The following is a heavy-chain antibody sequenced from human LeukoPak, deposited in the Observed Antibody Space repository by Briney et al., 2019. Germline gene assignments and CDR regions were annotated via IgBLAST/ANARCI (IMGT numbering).Heavy chain of an antibody. Sequence: ASVKVSCKASGYTFTGSYMHWVRQAPGQRLEWLGWINPESGGTNYAQKFQGRVTMTRDTSISTAYMELTSLRADDTAVYYCARLPVIVGAWSPIDYWGQGTRVTVSS. CDR3: ARLPVIVGAWSPIDY. V-gene: IGHV1-2*02. CDR1: GYTFTGSY. J-gene: IGHJ4*02. D-gene: IGHD1-26*01. CDR2: INPESGGT.